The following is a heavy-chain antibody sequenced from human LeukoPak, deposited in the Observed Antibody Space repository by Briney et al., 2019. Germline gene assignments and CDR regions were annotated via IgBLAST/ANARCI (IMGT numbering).Heavy chain of an antibody. D-gene: IGHD4-17*01. V-gene: IGHV3-7*01. J-gene: IGHJ4*02. CDR1: GFTFSFYW. CDR2: INQDGSAK. CDR3: VTETTVTGWGY. Sequence: HAGGSLRLSCAASGFTFSFYWMSWVRQAPGKGLEWVANINQDGSAKQYVDSVKGRFIISRDNAENSLYLQMNSLRAEDTAVYYCVTETTVTGWGYWGQGTLVTVSS.